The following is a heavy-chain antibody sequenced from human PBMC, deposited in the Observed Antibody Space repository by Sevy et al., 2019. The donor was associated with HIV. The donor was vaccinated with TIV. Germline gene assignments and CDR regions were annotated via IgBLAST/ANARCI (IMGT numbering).Heavy chain of an antibody. CDR3: MGGNSYGDAFNI. V-gene: IGHV3-53*04. J-gene: IGHJ3*02. CDR2: IYSAGAT. D-gene: IGHD5-18*01. CDR1: GFSVRDNY. Sequence: GGSLRLSCVVSGFSVRDNYVSWVRQVAGRGLEWVSIIYSAGATYYRDSVKGRFTISSNITENTVYLQMNSLITEDTALYYCMGGNSYGDAFNIWGQGTKVTVSS.